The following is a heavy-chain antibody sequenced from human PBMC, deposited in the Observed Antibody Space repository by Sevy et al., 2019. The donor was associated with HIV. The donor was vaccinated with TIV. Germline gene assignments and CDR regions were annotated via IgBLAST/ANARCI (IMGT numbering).Heavy chain of an antibody. Sequence: ASVKVSCKASGGTFSSYGISWVRQAPGQGLEWMGGIIPILGTVNYAQRFQGIVTITADESTKTAYMELSSLRSEDTAVYYCARGGGNGWYYFDYWGQETLVTVSS. V-gene: IGHV1-69*13. D-gene: IGHD6-19*01. CDR1: GGTFSSYG. J-gene: IGHJ4*02. CDR3: ARGGGNGWYYFDY. CDR2: IIPILGTV.